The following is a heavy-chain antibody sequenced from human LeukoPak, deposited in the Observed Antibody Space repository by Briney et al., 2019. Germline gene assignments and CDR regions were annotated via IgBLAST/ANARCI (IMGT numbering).Heavy chain of an antibody. Sequence: ASVKVSCKASGYTFTGYYMHWVRQAPGQGLEWMGRVNPNSGGTNYAQKFQGRVTMTRDTSNSTAYMELSRLRSDDTAVYYCARDRLQLWEGAHWFDPWGQGTLVTVSS. CDR2: VNPNSGGT. D-gene: IGHD5-18*01. J-gene: IGHJ5*02. CDR1: GYTFTGYY. V-gene: IGHV1-2*06. CDR3: ARDRLQLWEGAHWFDP.